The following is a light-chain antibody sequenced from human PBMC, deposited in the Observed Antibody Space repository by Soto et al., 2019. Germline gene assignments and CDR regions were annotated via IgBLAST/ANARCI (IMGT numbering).Light chain of an antibody. CDR3: QHYANLPYT. Sequence: DIPLTQSPSSLSASVGDRVTITCQPSQDITNYLNWYQQKPGKAPRLLIAGASKLETGVPSRFSGSRSGTHYTFTIGSLQPEDIATYCCQHYANLPYTFGQGTKREIK. J-gene: IGKJ2*01. CDR1: QDITNY. CDR2: GAS. V-gene: IGKV1-33*01.